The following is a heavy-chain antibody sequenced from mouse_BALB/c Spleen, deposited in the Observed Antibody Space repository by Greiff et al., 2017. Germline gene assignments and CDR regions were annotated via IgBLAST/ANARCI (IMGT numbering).Heavy chain of an antibody. CDR1: GFNIKDTY. CDR3: ARGYHYYGSSYDAMDY. V-gene: IGHV14-3*02. D-gene: IGHD1-1*01. CDR2: IDPANGNT. J-gene: IGHJ4*01. Sequence: VQLQQSGAELVKPGASVKLSCTASGFNIKDTYMHWVKQRPEQGLEWIGRIDPANGNTKYDPKFQGKATITVDTSSNTAYLQLSSLTSEDTAVYYCARGYHYYGSSYDAMDYWGQGTSVTVSS.